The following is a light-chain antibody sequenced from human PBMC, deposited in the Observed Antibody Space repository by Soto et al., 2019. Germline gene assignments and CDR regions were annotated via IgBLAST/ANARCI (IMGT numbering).Light chain of an antibody. CDR3: KQYYSPYT. J-gene: IGKJ2*01. CDR1: QTVLYSSDNKNY. CDR2: WAS. Sequence: DIVMTQSPDSLAVSLGERATINCKSSQTVLYSSDNKNYLAWYQQKPGQPPKLLIYWASTRESGVPDRFSGSGSGTDFTLTISSLQAEDVAVYYCKQYYSPYTFGQGTKLEIK. V-gene: IGKV4-1*01.